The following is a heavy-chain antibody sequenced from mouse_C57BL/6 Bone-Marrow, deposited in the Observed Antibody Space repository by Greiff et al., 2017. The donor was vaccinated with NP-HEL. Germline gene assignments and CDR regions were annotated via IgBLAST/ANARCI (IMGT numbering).Heavy chain of an antibody. CDR1: GYTFTSYW. CDR2: IDPSDSYT. J-gene: IGHJ2*01. V-gene: IGHV1-59*01. Sequence: QVHVKQPGAELVRPGTSVKLSCKASGYTFTSYWMHWVKQRPGQGLEWIGVIDPSDSYTNYNQKFKGKATLTVDTSSSTAYMQLSSLTSEDSAVYYCAKDYGSSYPFDYWGQGTTLTVSS. CDR3: AKDYGSSYPFDY. D-gene: IGHD1-1*01.